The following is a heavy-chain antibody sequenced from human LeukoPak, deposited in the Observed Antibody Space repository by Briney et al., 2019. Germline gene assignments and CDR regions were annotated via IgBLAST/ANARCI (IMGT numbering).Heavy chain of an antibody. CDR2: ISSSGYYI. CDR3: VRGLWFGEPYFADFDY. Sequence: GGSLRLPCTASGFTFSSYSMNWVRQAPGKGLEWVSSISSSGYYIYYADSVKGRFTISRDNAKNSLSLQMNSLRAEDTAVYYCVRGLWFGEPYFADFDYWGQGTLVTVSS. J-gene: IGHJ4*02. CDR1: GFTFSSYS. D-gene: IGHD3-10*01. V-gene: IGHV3-21*01.